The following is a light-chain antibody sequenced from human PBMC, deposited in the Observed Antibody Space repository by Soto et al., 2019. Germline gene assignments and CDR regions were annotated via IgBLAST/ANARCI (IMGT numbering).Light chain of an antibody. J-gene: IGKJ2*01. CDR3: QQTYRIPYT. CDR2: AAS. CDR1: QSISVY. Sequence: DIQMTQSPSSLSVSIGDRVTITCRSSQSISVYINWYQKKSGTPPKLLMYAASNLQSGVPSRFSGRESGKDFTLTISSLQPEDFASYYCQQTYRIPYTFGQGTKVEI. V-gene: IGKV1-39*01.